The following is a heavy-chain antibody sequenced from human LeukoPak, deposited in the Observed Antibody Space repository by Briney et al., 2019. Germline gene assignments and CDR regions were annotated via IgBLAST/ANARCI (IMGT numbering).Heavy chain of an antibody. CDR3: ARDPRRRKWQQLVELHGGGNWFDP. V-gene: IGHV3-15*01. Sequence: GGSLRLSCAASGFTFSNAWMSWVRQAPGKGLEWVGRIKSKTDGGTTDYAAPVRGRFTTSRDDSKNTLYLQMNSLRAEDTAVYYCARDPRRRKWQQLVELHGGGNWFDPWGQGTLVTVSS. D-gene: IGHD6-13*01. CDR1: GFTFSNAW. CDR2: IKSKTDGGTT. J-gene: IGHJ5*02.